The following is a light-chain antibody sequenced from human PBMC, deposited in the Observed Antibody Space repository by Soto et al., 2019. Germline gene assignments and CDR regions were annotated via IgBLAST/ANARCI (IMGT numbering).Light chain of an antibody. CDR3: YQYYSSPHT. V-gene: IGKV3-20*01. J-gene: IGKJ3*01. Sequence: EIVLTQSPGTLSLSPGETATLSCRTSQTSRDDLAWYQQRPGQAPRLLVSATSRRATGIPDRFNGYGSGTDFTLTISSLEPEDFGVYYCYQYYSSPHTFGPGTRVDIK. CDR1: QTSRDD. CDR2: ATS.